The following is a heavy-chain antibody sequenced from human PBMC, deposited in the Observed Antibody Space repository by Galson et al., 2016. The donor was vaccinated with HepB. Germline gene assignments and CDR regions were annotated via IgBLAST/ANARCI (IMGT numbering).Heavy chain of an antibody. CDR2: INPNTGGT. Sequence: SVKVSCKASRYTFTDYYIHWVRQAPGQRLDWLGWINPNTGGTDYAQKFQGRVTMTRDTSINTAYMELSSLRSDDTAVYYCARERLSSLGRMWDDAFDVWGQGTMVTVSS. J-gene: IGHJ3*01. CDR1: RYTFTDYY. D-gene: IGHD3-16*01. CDR3: ARERLSSLGRMWDDAFDV. V-gene: IGHV1-2*02.